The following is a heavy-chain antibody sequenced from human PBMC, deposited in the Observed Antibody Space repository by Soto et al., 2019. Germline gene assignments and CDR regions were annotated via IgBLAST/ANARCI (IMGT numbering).Heavy chain of an antibody. V-gene: IGHV3-72*01. CDR1: GFTFSDHY. CDR2: TRDKANSYTT. Sequence: EVQLVESGGGLVQPGGSLRLSCTGYGFTFSDHYMDWVRQAPGKGLEWVGRTRDKANSYTTEYAASVKGRFIISRDDSKNSLYLQMNSLKSEDTAVYYCARAPKPSGYYPYCFDQWGQGTLVTVSS. D-gene: IGHD3-22*01. J-gene: IGHJ4*02. CDR3: ARAPKPSGYYPYCFDQ.